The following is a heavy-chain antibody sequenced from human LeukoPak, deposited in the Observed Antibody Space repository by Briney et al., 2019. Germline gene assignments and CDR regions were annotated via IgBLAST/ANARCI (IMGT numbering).Heavy chain of an antibody. CDR3: ARTPDVFYDSSGYVDY. V-gene: IGHV4-59*01. D-gene: IGHD3-22*01. CDR1: GGSLSSYY. J-gene: IGHJ4*02. CDR2: IYYSGST. Sequence: SETLSLTCTVSGGSLSSYYWSWIRQPPGKGLEWIGDIYYSGSTNYNPSLKSRVTISVDTSKNQFSLKLSSVTAADTAVYYCARTPDVFYDSSGYVDYWGQGTLVTVSS.